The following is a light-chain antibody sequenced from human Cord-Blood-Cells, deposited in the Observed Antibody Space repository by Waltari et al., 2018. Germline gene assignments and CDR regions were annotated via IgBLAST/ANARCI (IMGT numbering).Light chain of an antibody. CDR1: TAHSSYA. CDR2: LHSDGSH. CDR3: QTWGTGIRV. J-gene: IGLJ3*02. Sequence: QLVLTQSPSASASLGASVKLTCTLCTAHSSYAIASHQQQPDKGPRYLMKLHSDGSHSKGDGIPDRFSGSSSGAERYLTISSLQSEDEADYYCQTWGTGIRVFGGGTKLTVL. V-gene: IGLV4-69*01.